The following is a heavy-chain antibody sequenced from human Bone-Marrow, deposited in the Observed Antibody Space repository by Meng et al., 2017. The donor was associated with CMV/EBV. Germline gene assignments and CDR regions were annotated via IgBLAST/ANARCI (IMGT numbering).Heavy chain of an antibody. D-gene: IGHD1-14*01. J-gene: IGHJ6*01. CDR1: GFTFSSYS. V-gene: IGHV3-21*01. CDR3: ARRVQGISHGIYYYYYGMDV. Sequence: GESLKISCAASGFTFSSYSMNWVRQAPGKGLEWVSSISSSSSYIYYADSVKGRFTISRDNAKNSLYLQMNSLRAEDTAVYYCARRVQGISHGIYYYYYGMDVWGQGTTVTGSS. CDR2: ISSSSSYI.